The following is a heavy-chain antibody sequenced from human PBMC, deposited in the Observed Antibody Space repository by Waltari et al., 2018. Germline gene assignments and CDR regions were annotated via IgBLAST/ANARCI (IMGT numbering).Heavy chain of an antibody. D-gene: IGHD4-17*01. CDR3: ARDGDTVREDYYYMDV. V-gene: IGHV3-7*01. J-gene: IGHJ6*03. CDR1: GFTFSSYW. CDR2: IKQDGIEK. Sequence: EVQLVESGGGLVQPGGSLRLSCAASGFTFSSYWMSWVRQAPGKGLEWGANIKQDGIEKYYVDSVKGRFTTSRDNAKTSLYLQMNSLRAEDTAVYYCARDGDTVREDYYYMDVWGKGTTVTVSS.